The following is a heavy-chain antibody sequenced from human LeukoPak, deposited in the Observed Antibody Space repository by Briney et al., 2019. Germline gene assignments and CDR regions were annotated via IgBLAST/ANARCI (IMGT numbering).Heavy chain of an antibody. V-gene: IGHV3-23*01. Sequence: GGSLRLSCAASGFTFGDYAMNWVRQAPEKGLEWVSVISGSGGGSHYADSVKGRFTISRDNSKNTLYLQMDSLRGEDTAVYYCAKEGAAVMGYFDYWGQGALVIVSS. CDR2: ISGSGGGS. CDR1: GFTFGDYA. CDR3: AKEGAAVMGYFDY. D-gene: IGHD2-15*01. J-gene: IGHJ4*02.